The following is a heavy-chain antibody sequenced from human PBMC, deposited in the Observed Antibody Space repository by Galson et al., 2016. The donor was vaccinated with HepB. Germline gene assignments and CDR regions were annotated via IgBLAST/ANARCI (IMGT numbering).Heavy chain of an antibody. CDR1: GFTYSAAF. Sequence: SLRLSCAASGFTYSAAFLSWVRQAPGKGLEWVGRIKAKTAGEATDYAAPVKGRFTISRDDSKNTHFLQMNSLKIDDSAVYYCAIDLPHDSACYHYGPISCNYYGLDVWGQGTTVTVSS. V-gene: IGHV3-15*01. D-gene: IGHD3-22*01. CDR2: IKAKTAGEAT. J-gene: IGHJ6*01. CDR3: AIDLPHDSACYHYGPISCNYYGLDV.